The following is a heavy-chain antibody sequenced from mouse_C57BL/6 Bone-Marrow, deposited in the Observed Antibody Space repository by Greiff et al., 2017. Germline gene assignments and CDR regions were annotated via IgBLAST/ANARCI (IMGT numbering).Heavy chain of an antibody. Sequence: EVQGVESGGGLVQPGGSLKLSCAASGFTFSDYYMYWVRQTPEKRLEWVAYISNGGGSTYYPDTVKGRFTLSRDNAKNTLYLQVSRLKSEDTAMYYCARQGENWGGEDYWGQGTTLTVSS. CDR1: GFTFSDYY. V-gene: IGHV5-12*01. D-gene: IGHD4-1*01. J-gene: IGHJ2*01. CDR3: ARQGENWGGEDY. CDR2: ISNGGGST.